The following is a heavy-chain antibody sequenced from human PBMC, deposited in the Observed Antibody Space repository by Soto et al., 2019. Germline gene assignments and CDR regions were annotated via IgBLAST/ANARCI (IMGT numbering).Heavy chain of an antibody. CDR1: GGSISSSSYY. Sequence: SETLSLTCTVSGGSISSSSYYWGWIRQPPGKGLEWIGSIYYSGSTYYNPSLKSRVTISVDTSKNQFSLKLSSVTAADTAVYYCARHRNEAGWFGELSDFDYWGQGTLVTVSS. J-gene: IGHJ4*02. D-gene: IGHD3-10*01. CDR2: IYYSGST. CDR3: ARHRNEAGWFGELSDFDY. V-gene: IGHV4-39*01.